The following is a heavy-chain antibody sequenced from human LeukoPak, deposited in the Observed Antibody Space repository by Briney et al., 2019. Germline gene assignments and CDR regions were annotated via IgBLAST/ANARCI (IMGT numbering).Heavy chain of an antibody. D-gene: IGHD3-10*01. CDR1: GFTFSSYA. CDR3: AKGWTLWFGELLPFDY. V-gene: IGHV3-23*01. CDR2: ISGSGGST. Sequence: GGSLRPSCAASGFTFSSYAMSWVRQAPGKGLEWVSAISGSGGSTYYADSVKGRFTISRDNSKNTLYLQMNSLRAEDTAVYYCAKGWTLWFGELLPFDYWGQGTLVTVSS. J-gene: IGHJ4*02.